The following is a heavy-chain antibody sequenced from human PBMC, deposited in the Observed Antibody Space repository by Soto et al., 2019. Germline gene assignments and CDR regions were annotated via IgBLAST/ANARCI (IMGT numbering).Heavy chain of an antibody. CDR3: ARQRTSVVTKAYFDS. Sequence: PSETLSLTCTVTGDSINNRSYYWGWIRQPPGKGLEWIGSLYYSGSTYNNPSLKSRVSMSVDTSKNQFSLKLRSVTAADTALYYCARQRTSVVTKAYFDSWGQGSLVTVSS. D-gene: IGHD2-21*02. CDR1: GDSINNRSYY. CDR2: LYYSGST. J-gene: IGHJ4*02. V-gene: IGHV4-39*01.